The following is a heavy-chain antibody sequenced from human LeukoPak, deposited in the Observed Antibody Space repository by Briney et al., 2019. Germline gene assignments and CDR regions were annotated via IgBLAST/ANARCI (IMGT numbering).Heavy chain of an antibody. D-gene: IGHD5-24*01. CDR3: ARQGDRDGYKSLDY. V-gene: IGHV3-48*04. CDR1: GFTFSSYS. CDR2: ISSSSSTI. J-gene: IGHJ4*02. Sequence: GGSLRLSCAASGFTFSSYSMNWVRQAPGKGLEWVSYISSSSSTIYYADSVKGRFTISRDNAKNSLYLQMNSLRAEDTAVYYCARQGDRDGYKSLDYWGQGTLVTVSS.